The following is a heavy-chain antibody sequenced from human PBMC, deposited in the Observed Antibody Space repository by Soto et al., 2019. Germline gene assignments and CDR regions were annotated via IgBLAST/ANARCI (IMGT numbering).Heavy chain of an antibody. D-gene: IGHD2-2*02. CDR3: ARDEDIVVVPAAISDYYYYGMDV. V-gene: IGHV1-69*08. CDR1: GGTFSSYT. Sequence: QVQLVQSGAEVKKPGSSVKVSCKASGGTFSSYTISWVRQAPGQGLEWMGRIIPILGIANYAQKFQGRVTITADNSTSTAYMEMSSLRSEDTAVYYCARDEDIVVVPAAISDYYYYGMDVWGQGTTVTVSS. J-gene: IGHJ6*02. CDR2: IIPILGIA.